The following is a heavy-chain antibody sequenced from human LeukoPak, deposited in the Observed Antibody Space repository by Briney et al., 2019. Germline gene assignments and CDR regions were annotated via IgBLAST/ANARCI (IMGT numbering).Heavy chain of an antibody. CDR2: CYHSGGT. CDR3: ARGYSSGWNGRVAFDP. V-gene: IGHV4-59*02. Sequence: PSETVSLTCSVSGVSVSSYYLNWIRQPPGKGLGVIGFCYHSGGTHQNPSLKSRVTRSLDTSKSQVSLNLNSVTAADTAVYYCARGYSSGWNGRVAFDPWGQGTLVTVSS. J-gene: IGHJ5*02. D-gene: IGHD6-19*01. CDR1: GVSVSSYY.